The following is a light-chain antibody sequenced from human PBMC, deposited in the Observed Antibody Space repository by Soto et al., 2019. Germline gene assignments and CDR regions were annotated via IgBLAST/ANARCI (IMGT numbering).Light chain of an antibody. J-gene: IGLJ3*02. CDR3: AAWDDSLNAWV. V-gene: IGLV1-44*01. Sequence: QAVVTQPPSASGTPGQRVTISCSGSSSNIGSNTVNWYQQLPGTAPKLLIFSNNQRPSGVPDRFSGSKSGTSTALATSGLQYEEEDDYYCAAWDDSLNAWVFGGGTKLTVL. CDR2: SNN. CDR1: SSNIGSNT.